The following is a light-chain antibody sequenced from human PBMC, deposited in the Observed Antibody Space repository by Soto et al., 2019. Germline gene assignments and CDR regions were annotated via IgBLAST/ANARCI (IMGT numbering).Light chain of an antibody. J-gene: IGKJ5*01. CDR3: QQYYSTLPIT. CDR2: WAS. Sequence: DIVMTQSPDSLAVSLGERATINCKSSQSVLYSSNKKNYLAWYRQKPGQPPKLLIYWASTRESGVPDRFSGSGSGTDFTLTISSLQAEDVAVYYCQQYYSTLPITFGQGTRLEIK. CDR1: QSVLYSSNKKNY. V-gene: IGKV4-1*01.